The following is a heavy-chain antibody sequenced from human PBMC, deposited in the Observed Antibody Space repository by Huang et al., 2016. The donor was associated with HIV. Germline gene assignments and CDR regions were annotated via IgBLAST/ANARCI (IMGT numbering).Heavy chain of an antibody. Sequence: EVQLVQSGAVVKKPGESLKISCKGSGYTFNGYWIGWVRQMPGKGLEWMGIIYPDDSDTTYSPSFQGQVTISADKSSSTAYLQWSGLKASDTAMYYCARQGVGDFVVEPTGLGAFDIWGQGTMVTVSS. CDR2: IYPDDSDT. J-gene: IGHJ3*02. V-gene: IGHV5-51*01. CDR3: ARQGVGDFVVEPTGLGAFDI. CDR1: GYTFNGYW. D-gene: IGHD2-2*01.